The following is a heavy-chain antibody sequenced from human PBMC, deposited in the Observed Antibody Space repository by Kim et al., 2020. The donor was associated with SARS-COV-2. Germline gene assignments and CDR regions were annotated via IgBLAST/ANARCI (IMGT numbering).Heavy chain of an antibody. D-gene: IGHD3-9*01. CDR1: GDTFSSYA. Sequence: SVKVSCKASGDTFSSYAMNWVRQAPGQGLEWMGWIIAIFGNANYAQKFQGRVTITADKSTSTAYMELSSLRSEDTAVYYCARDRNDDDILTSRGFWFDLWGQGTLVTVSS. CDR3: ARDRNDDDILTSRGFWFDL. V-gene: IGHV1-69*06. J-gene: IGHJ5*02. CDR2: IIAIFGNA.